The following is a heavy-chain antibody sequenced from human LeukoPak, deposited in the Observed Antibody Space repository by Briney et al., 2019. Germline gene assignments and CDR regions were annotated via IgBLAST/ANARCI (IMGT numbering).Heavy chain of an antibody. V-gene: IGHV3-30*02. CDR3: ARERTGYYMAV. Sequence: PGESLRLSCAGSGFTFSDYAMHWVRQAPGKGLECVAFISYDGSNNYYVDSVKGRFTISRDDSKNTLYLQMNSLRAEDTAVYYCARERTGYYMAVWGKGTKVTISS. J-gene: IGHJ6*03. D-gene: IGHD1-14*01. CDR1: GFTFSDYA. CDR2: ISYDGSNN.